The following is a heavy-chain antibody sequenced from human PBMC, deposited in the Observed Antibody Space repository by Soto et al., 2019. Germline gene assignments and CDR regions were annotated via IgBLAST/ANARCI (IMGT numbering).Heavy chain of an antibody. CDR2: VYPRGST. J-gene: IGHJ4*02. CDR1: GGSISSGGYS. Sequence: PSETLSLTCAVSGGSISSGGYSWNWIRQPPGKGLEWIGYVYPRGSTSYNPSLQSRVTISVDTSKNQFSLKLSSVTAADTAVYYWASRPLRTMYYFDSWGPGTLVTVSS. CDR3: ASRPLRTMYYFDS. V-gene: IGHV4-30-2*01. D-gene: IGHD6-6*01.